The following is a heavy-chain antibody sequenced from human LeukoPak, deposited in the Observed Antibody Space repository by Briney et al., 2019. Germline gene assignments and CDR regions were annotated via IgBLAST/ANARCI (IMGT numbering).Heavy chain of an antibody. CDR2: ISYDGSNK. V-gene: IGHV3-30*03. Sequence: PGGSLRLSCAASGFTFSSYGMHWVRQAPGKGLEWVAVISYDGSNKYYADSVKGRFTISRDNSKNTLYLQMNSLRAEDTAVYYCARDKYGFEISYYFDYWGQGTLVTVSS. CDR1: GFTFSSYG. CDR3: ARDKYGFEISYYFDY. D-gene: IGHD3-10*01. J-gene: IGHJ4*02.